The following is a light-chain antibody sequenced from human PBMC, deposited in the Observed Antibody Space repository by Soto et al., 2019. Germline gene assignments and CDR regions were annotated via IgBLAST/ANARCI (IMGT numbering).Light chain of an antibody. CDR2: DVS. J-gene: IGLJ1*01. CDR3: SSFTTSTTFV. V-gene: IGLV2-14*03. CDR1: TSDVGRYDY. Sequence: QAVVAQPASVSGSPGQSITISCTGTTSDVGRYDYVSWFQQHPGKAPKLIIYDVSHWPSGVSDRFSGSKSGNTASLTISGLQAEDEADYYCSSFTTSTTFVFGTGTQLTVL.